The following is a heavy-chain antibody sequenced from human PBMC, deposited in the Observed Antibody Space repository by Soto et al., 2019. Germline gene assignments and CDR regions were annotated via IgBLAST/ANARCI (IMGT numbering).Heavy chain of an antibody. Sequence: SETLSLTCTVSGGSISSSSYYWGWIRQPPGKGLEWIGSIYYSGSTYYNPSLKSRVTISVDTSKNQFSLKLSSVTAADTAVYYCARLGVVINYYYYYMDFWGKGTTVTVSS. J-gene: IGHJ6*03. D-gene: IGHD3-3*01. V-gene: IGHV4-39*01. CDR3: ARLGVVINYYYYYMDF. CDR2: IYYSGST. CDR1: GGSISSSSYY.